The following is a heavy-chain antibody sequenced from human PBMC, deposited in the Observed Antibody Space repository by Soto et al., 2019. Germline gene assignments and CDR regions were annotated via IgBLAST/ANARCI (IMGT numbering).Heavy chain of an antibody. D-gene: IGHD4-17*01. V-gene: IGHV1-18*01. CDR2: ISAYNGNT. J-gene: IGHJ6*02. CDR1: GYTFTSYG. CDR3: ARDDYGDYANRYYYYYGMDV. Sequence: ASVKVSCKASGYTFTSYGISWVRQAPGQGLEWMGWISAYNGNTNYAQKLQGRVTMTTDTSTSTAYMELRSLRSDDTAVYYCARDDYGDYANRYYYYYGMDVWGQGTTVTVSS.